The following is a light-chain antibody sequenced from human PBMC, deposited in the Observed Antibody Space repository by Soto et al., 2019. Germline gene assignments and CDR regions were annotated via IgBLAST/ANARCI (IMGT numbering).Light chain of an antibody. CDR3: CSYAGSTPYV. Sequence: QSVLTQPASVSGSPGQSITISCTGTSSVVGSYNLVSWYQQHPGKAPKLMIYEVSKRPSGVSNRFSGSKSGNTASLTISGLQAEDEADYYCCSYAGSTPYVFGTGTKATVL. CDR1: SSVVGSYNL. V-gene: IGLV2-23*02. CDR2: EVS. J-gene: IGLJ1*01.